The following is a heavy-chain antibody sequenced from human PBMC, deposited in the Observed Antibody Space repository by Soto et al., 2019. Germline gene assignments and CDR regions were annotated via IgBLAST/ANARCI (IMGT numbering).Heavy chain of an antibody. V-gene: IGHV2-5*01. J-gene: IGHJ4*02. CDR3: AHSTYDYVWGSYRLFDY. D-gene: IGHD3-16*02. CDR2: IYWNDDK. CDR1: GFSLSTSGVG. Sequence: QITLKESGPTLVKPTQTLTLTCTFSGFSLSTSGVGVGWIRQPPGKALEWLALIYWNDDKRYSPSLKSRLTITKDTSKNQVVLTMTNMDPVDTATYYCAHSTYDYVWGSYRLFDYWGQGTLVTVSS.